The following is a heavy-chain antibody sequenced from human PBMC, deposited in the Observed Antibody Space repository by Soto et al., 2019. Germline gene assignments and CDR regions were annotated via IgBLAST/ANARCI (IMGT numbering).Heavy chain of an antibody. J-gene: IGHJ4*02. D-gene: IGHD1-20*01. Sequence: QVQLVESGGGVVQPGRSLRLSCAASGFTFSNSGMHWVRQAPGKGLELVTVISYDGSNKFYADSVKGRFTISRDNSKNTLYLQMNSLRDDDTGLYYCAKAFHTWSYFDYLGQGILVTVSS. CDR3: AKAFHTWSYFDY. CDR2: ISYDGSNK. CDR1: GFTFSNSG. V-gene: IGHV3-30*18.